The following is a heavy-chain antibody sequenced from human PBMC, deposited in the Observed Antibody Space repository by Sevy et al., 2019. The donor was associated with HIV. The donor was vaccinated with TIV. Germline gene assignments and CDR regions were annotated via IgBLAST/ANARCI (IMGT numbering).Heavy chain of an antibody. V-gene: IGHV1-24*01. CDR3: AKAGGGWNYFDY. CDR1: GYTLTKLS. D-gene: IGHD6-19*01. Sequence: ASVKVSCKVSGYTLTKLSMHWVRQAPGKGLEWMGGFDPEDGETIYAQKFQGRVTMTEDTSTDTAYMELSSLRAEDTAIYYCAKAGGGWNYFDYSGQGTLVTVSS. CDR2: FDPEDGET. J-gene: IGHJ4*02.